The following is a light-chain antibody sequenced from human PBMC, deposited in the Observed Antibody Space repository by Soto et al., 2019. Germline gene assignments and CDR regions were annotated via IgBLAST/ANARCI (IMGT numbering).Light chain of an antibody. V-gene: IGKV1-27*01. CDR1: QDMSSF. CDR3: LRTYKAPPT. J-gene: IGKJ2*01. Sequence: DLQLTQCPSSLSASVGDRVAITCRVIQDMSSFLNWFRQKPGKDPKVLIYNASNSQSGVPPRFSGCGSGTDFTLAVSSLQAEDVTTNDGLRTYKAPPTFGQGTNQEIK. CDR2: NAS.